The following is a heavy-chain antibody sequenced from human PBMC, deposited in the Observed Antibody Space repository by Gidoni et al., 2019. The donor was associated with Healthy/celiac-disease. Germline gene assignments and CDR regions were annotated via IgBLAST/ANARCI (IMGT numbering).Heavy chain of an antibody. V-gene: IGHV4-39*01. Sequence: QLQLQEAGPGLVKPSETLSLTCTVSGGSISSSSDYWGWIRQPPGKGLEWIGSIYYSGSTYYTPSLKSRVTISVDTSKNQFSLKLSSVTAADTAVYYCARHETGSLGRAKYYFDYWGQGTLVTVSS. CDR3: ARHETGSLGRAKYYFDY. D-gene: IGHD1-26*01. CDR2: IYYSGST. CDR1: GGSISSSSDY. J-gene: IGHJ4*02.